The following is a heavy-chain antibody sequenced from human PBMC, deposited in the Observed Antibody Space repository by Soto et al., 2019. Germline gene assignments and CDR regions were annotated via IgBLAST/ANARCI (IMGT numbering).Heavy chain of an antibody. CDR2: ISESGGST. V-gene: IGHV3-23*01. J-gene: IGHJ4*02. Sequence: EVQLLESGGGLVQPGESLRLSCAASGLIFRNYYISWVRQAPGKGPEWVSGISESGGSTYYADSVKGRVTISRDNSKNTLYLQMNSLRAEDTAVYYCAMMTKSASPRGDCWGQGTLVTVSS. CDR3: AMMTKSASPRGDC. D-gene: IGHD4-17*01. CDR1: GLIFRNYY.